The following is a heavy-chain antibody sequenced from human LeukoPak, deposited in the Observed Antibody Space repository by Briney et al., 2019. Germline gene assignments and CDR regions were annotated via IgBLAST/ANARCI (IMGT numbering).Heavy chain of an antibody. CDR1: GGSISRYY. CDR2: IYTSGST. CDR3: ASDDRGGNLGY. V-gene: IGHV4-4*07. Sequence: TSETLSLTCTVSGGSISRYYLSCTRQPAGKGLEWIGRIYTSGSTNYNPSLKSRIIISVDTSKNQLSLKLNSVTAADTAVYYCASDDRGGNLGYWGQGTLVTVSS. D-gene: IGHD3-16*01. J-gene: IGHJ4*02.